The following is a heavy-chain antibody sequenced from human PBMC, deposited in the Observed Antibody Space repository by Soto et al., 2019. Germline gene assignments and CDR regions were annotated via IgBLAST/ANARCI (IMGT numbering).Heavy chain of an antibody. D-gene: IGHD2-15*01. CDR1: GGTFSSYA. CDR2: IIPIFGTA. V-gene: IGHV1-69*01. Sequence: QVQLVQSGAEVKKPGSSVKVSCKASGGTFSSYAISWVRQAPGQGLEWMGGIIPIFGTANYAQKFQGRVTITADESTSTAYMELSSLRSADTAVYSCARGRVSGYCSGGSCYPRFDYSGQGTMVTVSS. CDR3: ARGRVSGYCSGGSCYPRFDY. J-gene: IGHJ4*02.